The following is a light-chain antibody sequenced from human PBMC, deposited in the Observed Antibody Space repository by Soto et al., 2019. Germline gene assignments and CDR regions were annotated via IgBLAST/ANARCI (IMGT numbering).Light chain of an antibody. J-gene: IGKJ2*01. Sequence: EIVLTQSPATLSLSPGERATLSCRASQSVSSYLAWYQQKPGLAPRLLIYDASSRATGIPARFSGSGSGTDFTLTISSLEPEASAVYDCQQRSNWLYTFGQGTKLEIK. CDR2: DAS. CDR3: QQRSNWLYT. CDR1: QSVSSY. V-gene: IGKV3-11*01.